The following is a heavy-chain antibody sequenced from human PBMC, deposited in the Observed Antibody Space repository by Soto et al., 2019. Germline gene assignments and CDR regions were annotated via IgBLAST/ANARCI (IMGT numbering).Heavy chain of an antibody. CDR1: GFTFSSYA. V-gene: IGHV3-23*01. CDR3: AKDWEFGVPADDAFDI. Sequence: SVGSLRLSCAASGFTFSSYAMSWVRQAPGKGLEWVSAISGSGGSTYYAGSVKGRFTISRDNSKNTLYLQMNSLRAEDTAVYYCAKDWEFGVPADDAFDIWGQGTMVTVSS. CDR2: ISGSGGST. J-gene: IGHJ3*02. D-gene: IGHD2-2*01.